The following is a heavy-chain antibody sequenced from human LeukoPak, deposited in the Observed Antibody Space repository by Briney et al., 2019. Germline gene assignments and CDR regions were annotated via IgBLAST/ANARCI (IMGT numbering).Heavy chain of an antibody. CDR2: ISGSDGST. J-gene: IGHJ6*02. CDR3: AKGSSTSCYSRLDV. Sequence: GGSLRLSCAASGFTFSSYAMTWVRQAPGKGLEWVSVISGSDGSTYYAGSVKGRFTISRDNSKNTLYLQLNSLRAEDTAVYYCAKGSSTSCYSRLDVWGQGTTVTVSS. CDR1: GFTFSSYA. D-gene: IGHD2-2*01. V-gene: IGHV3-23*01.